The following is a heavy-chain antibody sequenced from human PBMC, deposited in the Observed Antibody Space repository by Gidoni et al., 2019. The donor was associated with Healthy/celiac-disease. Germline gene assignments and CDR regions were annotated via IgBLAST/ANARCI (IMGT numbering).Heavy chain of an antibody. CDR3: ARYCSSTSCNYYYYGMDV. CDR1: GFTFSSYS. Sequence: EVQLVESVGGLFKPGGSLRLSCAASGFTFSSYSMTWVRQAPGKGMEWVSYISSSSSYIYYADSVKGRFTISRDNAKNSLYLQMNSLRAEDTAVYYCARYCSSTSCNYYYYGMDVWGQGTTVTVSS. V-gene: IGHV3-21*01. CDR2: ISSSSSYI. D-gene: IGHD2-2*01. J-gene: IGHJ6*02.